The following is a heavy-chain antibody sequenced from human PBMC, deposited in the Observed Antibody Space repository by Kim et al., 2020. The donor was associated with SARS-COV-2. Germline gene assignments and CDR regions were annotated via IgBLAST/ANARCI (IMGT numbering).Heavy chain of an antibody. D-gene: IGHD3-10*01. CDR3: ARLRTERITMVRGVSGEGSYYYYYGMDV. CDR1: GYTFTSYD. V-gene: IGHV1-8*01. CDR2: MNPNSGNT. Sequence: ASVKVSCKASGYTFTSYDINWVRQATGQGLEWMGWMNPNSGNTGYAQKFQGRVTMTRNTSISTAYMELSSLRSEDTAVYYCARLRTERITMVRGVSGEGSYYYYYGMDVWGQGTTVTVSS. J-gene: IGHJ6*02.